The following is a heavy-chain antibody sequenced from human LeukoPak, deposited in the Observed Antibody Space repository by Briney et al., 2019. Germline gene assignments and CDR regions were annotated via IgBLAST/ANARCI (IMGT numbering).Heavy chain of an antibody. V-gene: IGHV3-30*02. J-gene: IGHJ5*02. D-gene: IGHD2-15*01. CDR2: IWYDGNSK. Sequence: QPGGSLRLSCAASGFTFSSYAMHWVRQAPGKGLEWVTIIWYDGNSKHYADSVKGRFTISRDNSKSTLYLQMDSLRVEDTAVYYCAKGRSGTWSYDLWGQGTLVTVSS. CDR1: GFTFSSYA. CDR3: AKGRSGTWSYDL.